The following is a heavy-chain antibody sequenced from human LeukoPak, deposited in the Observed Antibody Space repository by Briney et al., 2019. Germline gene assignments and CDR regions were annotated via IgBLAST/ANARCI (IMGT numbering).Heavy chain of an antibody. Sequence: SETLSLTCTVSGGSISISSSYWGWIPQPPGKGLEWVGSVHYSGNTFYNPSLKSRVTISLDTSKNHFSLKVHSVTAADTAVYYWARDLVHADFDYWGQGTLATVSS. CDR2: VHYSGNT. CDR1: GGSISISSSY. D-gene: IGHD2-8*01. J-gene: IGHJ4*02. V-gene: IGHV4-39*02. CDR3: ARDLVHADFDY.